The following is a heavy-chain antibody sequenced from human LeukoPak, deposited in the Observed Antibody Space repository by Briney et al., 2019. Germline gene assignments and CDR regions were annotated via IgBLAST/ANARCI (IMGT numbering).Heavy chain of an antibody. CDR2: ISSTSTYI. Sequence: PGRSLRLSCAASGFIFNNNTMNWVRQAPGKGLEWVASISSTSTYIYYADLVKGRFTVYRDNAKNSLYLKMNSLTADDTALYYCASSRYYYDTSTYYYIHYFDYWGQGALVTVSS. V-gene: IGHV3-21*01. CDR3: ASSRYYYDTSTYYYIHYFDY. CDR1: GFIFNNNT. D-gene: IGHD3-22*01. J-gene: IGHJ4*02.